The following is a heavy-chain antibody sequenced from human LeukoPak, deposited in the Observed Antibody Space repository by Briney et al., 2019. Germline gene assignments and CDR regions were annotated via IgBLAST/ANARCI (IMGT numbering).Heavy chain of an antibody. V-gene: IGHV4-59*08. D-gene: IGHD2-2*01. Sequence: PSETLSLTCTVSGGSISSYYWSWIRQPPGKGLEWIGYIYYSGSTNYNPSLKSRVTISVDTSKNQFSLKLSSVTAADTAVYYCATVIGYCSSTSWPVRDCYPRYYYYYMDVWGKGTTVTVSS. CDR1: GGSISSYY. J-gene: IGHJ6*03. CDR3: ATVIGYCSSTSWPVRDCYPRYYYYYMDV. CDR2: IYYSGST.